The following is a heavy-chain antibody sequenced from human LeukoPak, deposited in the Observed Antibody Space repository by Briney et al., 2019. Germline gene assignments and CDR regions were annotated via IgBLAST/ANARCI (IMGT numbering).Heavy chain of an antibody. CDR3: ARASADYYYMDV. CDR1: GGSIRSSSYY. Sequence: SETLSLTCTVSGGSIRSSSYYWGWIRQPPGKGLEWIGSIYYTGSTYYNPSLKSRVTISVDTSKNQFSLKLSSVTAADTAVYYCARASADYYYMDVWGKGTTVTVSS. J-gene: IGHJ6*03. V-gene: IGHV4-39*07. CDR2: IYYTGST.